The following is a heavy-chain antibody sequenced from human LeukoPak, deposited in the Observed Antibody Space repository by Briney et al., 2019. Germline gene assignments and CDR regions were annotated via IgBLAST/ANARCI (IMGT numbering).Heavy chain of an antibody. J-gene: IGHJ5*02. CDR3: ARSYDSSGYSRFDP. Sequence: GESLKISCEGSGYSFTSYWIGWVRQMPGKGLEWMGIIYPGDSDTRYSPSSQGQVTISADKSISTAYLQWSSLKASDTAMYYCARSYDSSGYSRFDPWGQGTLVTVSS. D-gene: IGHD3-22*01. CDR2: IYPGDSDT. CDR1: GYSFTSYW. V-gene: IGHV5-51*01.